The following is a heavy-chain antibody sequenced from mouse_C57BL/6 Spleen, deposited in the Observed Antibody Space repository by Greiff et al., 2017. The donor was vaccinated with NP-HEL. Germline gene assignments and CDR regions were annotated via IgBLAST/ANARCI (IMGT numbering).Heavy chain of an antibody. V-gene: IGHV1-55*01. CDR1: GYTFTSYW. CDR2: IYPGSGST. Sequence: QVQLQQPGAELVKPGASVKMSCKASGYTFTSYWITWVKQRPGQGLEWIGDIYPGSGSTNYNEKFKSKATLTVDTSSSTAYMQLSSLTSEDSAVYYCARLRAYYSNYDYAMDYWGQGTSVTVSS. J-gene: IGHJ4*01. CDR3: ARLRAYYSNYDYAMDY. D-gene: IGHD2-5*01.